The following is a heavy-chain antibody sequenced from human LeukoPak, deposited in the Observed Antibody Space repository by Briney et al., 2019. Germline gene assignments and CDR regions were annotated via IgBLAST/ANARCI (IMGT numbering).Heavy chain of an antibody. Sequence: GGSLRLSCAVSGFTFSNYAMRWVRQAPGKGLEWVSDISGSGDSTYYADSVTGRSTIYRDNSKNTLYLQMNSLRAEDTAVYYCARRSGIAVAGAFDYWGQGTLVTVSS. CDR1: GFTFSNYA. CDR2: ISGSGDST. V-gene: IGHV3-23*01. J-gene: IGHJ4*02. CDR3: ARRSGIAVAGAFDY. D-gene: IGHD6-19*01.